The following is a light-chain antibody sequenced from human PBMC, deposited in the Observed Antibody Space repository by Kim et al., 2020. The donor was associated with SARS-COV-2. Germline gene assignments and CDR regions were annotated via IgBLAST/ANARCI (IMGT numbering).Light chain of an antibody. CDR2: AAS. Sequence: AIQMTQSPSSLSASVGDRVTITCRASQGIRDDLGWYQQKPGKAPKLLIYAASSLESGVPSRFSGSGSGTNFTLTITSLQPEDFAAYYCPQDYNYPYTFGQGTKLEI. CDR3: PQDYNYPYT. J-gene: IGKJ2*01. V-gene: IGKV1-6*01. CDR1: QGIRDD.